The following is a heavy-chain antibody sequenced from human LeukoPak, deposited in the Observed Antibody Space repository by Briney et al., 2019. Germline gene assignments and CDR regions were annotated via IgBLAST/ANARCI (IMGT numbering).Heavy chain of an antibody. CDR1: GYSFSNYW. V-gene: IGHV5-51*01. CDR3: ARHSRGSNDY. D-gene: IGHD5-12*01. J-gene: IGHJ4*02. Sequence: GESLKISCKGSGYSFSNYWIAWVRQMPGKGLEWVGVFNADDSETRYSPSFQGQVTVSADNSISTAYLQWSSLKASDNGMYYCARHSRGSNDYWGQGTRVTVSS. CDR2: FNADDSET.